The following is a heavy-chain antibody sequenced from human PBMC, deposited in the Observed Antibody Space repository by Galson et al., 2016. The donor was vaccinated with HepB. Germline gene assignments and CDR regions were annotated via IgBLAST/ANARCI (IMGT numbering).Heavy chain of an antibody. CDR1: GFTFGVYG. D-gene: IGHD3-16*01. J-gene: IGHJ4*02. Sequence: SLRLSCAASGFTFGVYGMHWVRQAPGKGLEWVAVIWFDGSNKYYADSVKGRFTISSDNSKNTLYLQMNSRRAEDTAGYYLAGGELIAAPTIDYWGQGTLVTVSS. V-gene: IGHV3-33*01. CDR3: AGGELIAAPTIDY. CDR2: IWFDGSNK.